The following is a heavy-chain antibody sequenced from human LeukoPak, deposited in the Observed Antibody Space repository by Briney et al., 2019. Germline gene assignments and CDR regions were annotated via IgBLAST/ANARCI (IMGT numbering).Heavy chain of an antibody. J-gene: IGHJ6*02. CDR2: IYPGDSDT. CDR1: GYSFATYR. Sequence: GESLKISCKGSGYSFATYRIGWVRQMPGKGLELMGIIYPGDSDTRYSQSFQGQITISADKSTSTAYLQWSSLKVSDTATYCARSLPGTMLRGYGMDVWGQGTTVTVSS. D-gene: IGHD3-10*01. V-gene: IGHV5-51*01. CDR3: ARSLPGTMLRGYGMDV.